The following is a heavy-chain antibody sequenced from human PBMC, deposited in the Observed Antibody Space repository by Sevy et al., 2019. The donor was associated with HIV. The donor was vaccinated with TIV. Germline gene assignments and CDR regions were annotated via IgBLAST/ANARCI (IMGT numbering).Heavy chain of an antibody. CDR2: IDYSGST. J-gene: IGHJ5*01. CDR3: ARYLRGDFAGGFDS. CDR1: GASISSSSYY. D-gene: IGHD4-17*01. V-gene: IGHV4-39*01. Sequence: GSLRLSCSVSGASISSSSYYWGWIRQPPGKGLEWIGSIDYSGSTYYTPALKSRGTISGDASKNQFSLKLRSVTAADTAFYYCARYLRGDFAGGFDSWGQGALVTVSS.